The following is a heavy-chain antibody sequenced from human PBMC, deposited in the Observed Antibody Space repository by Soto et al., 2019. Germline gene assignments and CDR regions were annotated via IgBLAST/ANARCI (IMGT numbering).Heavy chain of an antibody. J-gene: IGHJ4*02. CDR2: IYYSGRT. Sequence: QVQLQESGPGLVKPSETLSLTCTVSGGSISSYYWSWIRQPPGKGLEWIGYIYYSGRTNYNPSLQFRVTISVDTSKNQFSLKLSSVTAADTAVYYCARWLRPYYFDYWGQGTLVTVSS. CDR3: ARWLRPYYFDY. D-gene: IGHD5-12*01. V-gene: IGHV4-59*01. CDR1: GGSISSYY.